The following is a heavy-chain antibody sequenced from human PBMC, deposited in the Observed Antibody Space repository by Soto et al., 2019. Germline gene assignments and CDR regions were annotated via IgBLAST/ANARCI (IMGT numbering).Heavy chain of an antibody. V-gene: IGHV3-23*01. D-gene: IGHD4-17*01. CDR3: ARGKDRNTVTTFDC. CDR1: GFTFSSYA. J-gene: IGHJ4*02. Sequence: EVPLLESGGGLQRGGGSLRLSCAASGFTFSSYAMNWVRQAPGKGLGWVAVIDGSGGNANYADSVKGRFAISRDNSENTVYLQMGSLRDGDSAVYYCARGKDRNTVTTFDCWGQGTLVTVSS. CDR2: IDGSGGNA.